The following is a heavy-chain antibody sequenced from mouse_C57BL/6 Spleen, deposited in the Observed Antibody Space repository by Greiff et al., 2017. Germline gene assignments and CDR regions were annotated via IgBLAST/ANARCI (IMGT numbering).Heavy chain of an antibody. CDR3: AKNSRITEDYAMDY. CDR1: GFSLTSYG. J-gene: IGHJ4*01. D-gene: IGHD1-3*01. V-gene: IGHV2-5*01. Sequence: VMLVESGPGLVQPSQSLSITCTVSGFSLTSYGVHWVRQSPGKGLEWLGVIWRGGSTDYNAAFMSRLSITKDNSNSQVFFKMNSLLADDAAIFYYAKNSRITEDYAMDYWGQGTSVTVSS. CDR2: IWRGGST.